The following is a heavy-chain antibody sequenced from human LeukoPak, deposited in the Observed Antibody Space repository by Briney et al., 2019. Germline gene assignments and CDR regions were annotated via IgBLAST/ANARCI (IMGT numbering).Heavy chain of an antibody. CDR2: IYYSGST. CDR1: GGSISSYY. Sequence: SETLSLTCTVSGGSISSYYWSWIRQPPGKGLEWIGYIYYSGSTNYNPSLKSRVTISVDTSKNQFSLKLSSVTAADTAVYYCARHPYDFWSGYYSMGFDPWGQGTLVTVSS. D-gene: IGHD3-3*01. CDR3: ARHPYDFWSGYYSMGFDP. J-gene: IGHJ5*02. V-gene: IGHV4-59*08.